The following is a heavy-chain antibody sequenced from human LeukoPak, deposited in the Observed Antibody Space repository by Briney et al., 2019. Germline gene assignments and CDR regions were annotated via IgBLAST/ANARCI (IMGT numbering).Heavy chain of an antibody. V-gene: IGHV3-11*01. D-gene: IGHD3-22*01. CDR2: ISSSGSTI. CDR3: AKRSRYYYDSSGYYIN. CDR1: GFTFSDYY. Sequence: GGSLRLSCAASGFTFSDYYMSWIRQAPGKGLEWVSYISSSGSTIYYADSVKGRFTISRDNSKNTLYLQMNSLRAEDTAVYYCAKRSRYYYDSSGYYINWGQGTLVTVSS. J-gene: IGHJ4*02.